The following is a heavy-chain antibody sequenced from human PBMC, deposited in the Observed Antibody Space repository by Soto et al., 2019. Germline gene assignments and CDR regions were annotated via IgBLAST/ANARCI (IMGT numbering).Heavy chain of an antibody. V-gene: IGHV1-69*13. J-gene: IGHJ4*02. CDR3: ARYDYNGYYFDY. D-gene: IGHD4-4*01. CDR2: IIPIFGTA. CDR1: GGPLSNYA. Sequence: GASLKVSLKASGGPLSNYAINLVRQAPGQGLEWMGGIIPIFGTANYAQKFQGRVTITADESTTTVYMELSSLKSEDTAVYYCARYDYNGYYFDYWGQGTLVTVSS.